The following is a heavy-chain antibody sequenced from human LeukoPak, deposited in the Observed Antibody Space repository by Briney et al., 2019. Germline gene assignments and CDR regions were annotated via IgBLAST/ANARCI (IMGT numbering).Heavy chain of an antibody. CDR3: AREGVYGGNVRYFDY. CDR1: GYTFTSYG. Sequence: GASVKVSCKASGYTFTSYGISWVRQAPGQGLEWMGWISAYNGNTNYAQKLQGRVTKTTDTSTSTAYMELRSLRSDDTAVYYCAREGVYGGNVRYFDYWGQGTLVTVSS. D-gene: IGHD4-23*01. V-gene: IGHV1-18*01. J-gene: IGHJ4*02. CDR2: ISAYNGNT.